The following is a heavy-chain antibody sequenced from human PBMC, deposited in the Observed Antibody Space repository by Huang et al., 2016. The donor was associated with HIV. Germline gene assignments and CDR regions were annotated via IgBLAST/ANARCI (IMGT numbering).Heavy chain of an antibody. CDR1: GGSITDSNYY. CDR3: ARHFGSWSGYFDS. CDR2: IDYSGDT. D-gene: IGHD3-10*01. J-gene: IGHJ4*02. Sequence: QLQLQESGPGLVRPSETLSRLCSVSGGSITDSNYYWGWFRQPPGKGREWIGSIDYSGDTDYNPSLKSRVTMSVDTSKNRFSLDIRSVAVADTAIYYCARHFGSWSGYFDSWGQGTLVPVSS. V-gene: IGHV4-39*01.